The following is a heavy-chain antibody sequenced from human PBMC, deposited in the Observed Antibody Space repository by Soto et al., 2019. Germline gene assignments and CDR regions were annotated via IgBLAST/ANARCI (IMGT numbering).Heavy chain of an antibody. Sequence: QVQLVQSGAEVKKPGSSVKVSCKASGGTFSSYAISWVRQAPGQGLEWMGGIIPIFGTANYAQKFQGRVTITADESTSTDYMELSSLRSEDTAVYYCARTTPYCSGGSCHPLGLGGVITYWGQGTLVTVSS. J-gene: IGHJ4*02. CDR2: IIPIFGTA. CDR1: GGTFSSYA. D-gene: IGHD2-15*01. CDR3: ARTTPYCSGGSCHPLGLGGVITY. V-gene: IGHV1-69*12.